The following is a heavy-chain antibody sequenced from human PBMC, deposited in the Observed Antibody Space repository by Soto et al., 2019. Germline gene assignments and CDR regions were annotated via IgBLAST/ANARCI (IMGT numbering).Heavy chain of an antibody. V-gene: IGHV1-69*13. Sequence: SVKVSCKASGGTFSSYAISWVRQAPGQGLEWMGGIIPIFGTANYAQKFQGRVTITADESTSTAYMELSSLRSEDTAVYYCARGHWNYVSYYYGMDVWGQGTTVTVSS. J-gene: IGHJ6*02. D-gene: IGHD1-7*01. CDR3: ARGHWNYVSYYYGMDV. CDR1: GGTFSSYA. CDR2: IIPIFGTA.